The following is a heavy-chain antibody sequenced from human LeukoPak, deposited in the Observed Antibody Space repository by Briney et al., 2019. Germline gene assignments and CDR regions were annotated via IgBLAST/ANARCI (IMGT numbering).Heavy chain of an antibody. J-gene: IGHJ5*02. D-gene: IGHD3-22*01. V-gene: IGHV3-66*01. CDR1: GFTVTSNY. CDR2: ISGVGST. Sequence: GGSLRLSCAASGFTVTSNYMSWVRQAPGKGLEWVSSISGVGSTSYADSVKGRFTVSRDNSRSTLYLQMDSLRVEDTAVYYCARPGYYYDSSGSSSWGQGTLVTVSS. CDR3: ARPGYYYDSSGSSS.